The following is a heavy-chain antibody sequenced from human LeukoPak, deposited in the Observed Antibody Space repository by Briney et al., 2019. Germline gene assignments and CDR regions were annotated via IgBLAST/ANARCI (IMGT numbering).Heavy chain of an antibody. V-gene: IGHV3-33*01. D-gene: IGHD6-6*01. Sequence: GKSLTLSCVASGFTFNTYGMHWIRQAPGKGLEWVAVIWYDGSQKHYADSVNGRFTISRDNSKNTLYLQMNSLRAEDTAVYYCARVGIAARPVLNRPFDYWGQGTLVTVSS. J-gene: IGHJ4*02. CDR2: IWYDGSQK. CDR3: ARVGIAARPVLNRPFDY. CDR1: GFTFNTYG.